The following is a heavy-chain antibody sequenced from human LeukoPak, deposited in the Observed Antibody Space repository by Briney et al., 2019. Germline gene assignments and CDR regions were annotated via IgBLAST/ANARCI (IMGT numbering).Heavy chain of an antibody. Sequence: PGRSLRLSCAASGFTFDDYAMHWVRQAPGKGLEWVSGISWNSGTIGYADSVKGRFTISRDNAKNSLYLQMNSLRAEDMAFYYCAKGNSGSYSLDWFDPWGQGTLVTVCS. CDR3: AKGNSGSYSLDWFDP. J-gene: IGHJ5*02. CDR1: GFTFDDYA. D-gene: IGHD5-12*01. V-gene: IGHV3-9*03. CDR2: ISWNSGTI.